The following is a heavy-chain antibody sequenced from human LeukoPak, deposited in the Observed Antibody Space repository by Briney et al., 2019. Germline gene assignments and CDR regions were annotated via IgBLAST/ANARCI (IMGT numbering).Heavy chain of an antibody. CDR2: IYTSGST. V-gene: IGHV4-4*07. Sequence: SETLSLTCTVSGGSISSYYWSWIRQPAGKGLEWIGRIYTSGSTSYNPSLKSRVTMSVDTSKNQFSLKLSSVTAADTAVYYCARDNEIWFGELWRYYFDYWGQGTLVTVSS. CDR3: ARDNEIWFGELWRYYFDY. D-gene: IGHD3-10*01. CDR1: GGSISSYY. J-gene: IGHJ4*02.